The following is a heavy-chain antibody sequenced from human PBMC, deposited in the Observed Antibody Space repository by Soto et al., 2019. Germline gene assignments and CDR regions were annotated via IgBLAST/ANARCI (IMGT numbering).Heavy chain of an antibody. Sequence: ASETLSLTCTVSGGSISSYHWTWVRQPPGKGLEWIGSIYYSGSTYYNPPLKSRITISVDTSKNQFSLKLSSVSAADTALYYCSRHTGYFSGGGCRHFDYWGHGTLVTVSS. D-gene: IGHD2-15*01. CDR1: GGSISSYH. V-gene: IGHV4-39*01. J-gene: IGHJ4*01. CDR3: SRHTGYFSGGGCRHFDY. CDR2: IYYSGST.